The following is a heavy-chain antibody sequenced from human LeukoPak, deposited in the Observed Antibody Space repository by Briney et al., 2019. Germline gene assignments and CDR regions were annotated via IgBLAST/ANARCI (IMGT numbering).Heavy chain of an antibody. CDR1: GFTFSSYA. V-gene: IGHV4-34*01. J-gene: IGHJ4*02. Sequence: PGGSLRLSCAASGFTFSSYAMSWIRQPPGKGLEWIGEINHSGSTNYNPSLKSRVTISVDMSKNQFSLKLSSVTAADTAVYYCARAPRGSSYYFDYWGQGTLVTVSS. CDR3: ARAPRGSSYYFDY. CDR2: INHSGST. D-gene: IGHD1-26*01.